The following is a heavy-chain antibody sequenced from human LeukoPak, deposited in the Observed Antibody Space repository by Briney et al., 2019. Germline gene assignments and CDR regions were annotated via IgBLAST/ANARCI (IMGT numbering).Heavy chain of an antibody. D-gene: IGHD6-6*01. V-gene: IGHV3-33*06. Sequence: PGGSPRLSCAASGFTFSSHGMHWVRQAPGQGLEWVAVIWYDGSNTYYADSVKGRFTISRDNSKTRLYLQMNSLRAEDTAVYYFAKGPSATSDAFDIWGQGTMVTVSS. J-gene: IGHJ3*02. CDR3: AKGPSATSDAFDI. CDR1: GFTFSSHG. CDR2: IWYDGSNT.